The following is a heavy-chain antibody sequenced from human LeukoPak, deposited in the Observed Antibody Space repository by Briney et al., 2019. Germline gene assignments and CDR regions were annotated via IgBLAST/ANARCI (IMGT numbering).Heavy chain of an antibody. V-gene: IGHV3-30*18. Sequence: PGGSLRLSCAASGFTFSSYGMHWVRQAPGKGLEWVAVISYDGSNKYYADSVKGRFTISRDNSKNTLYLQMNSLRAEDTAVYYCAKDRGRAVAAYWFDPWGQGTLVTVSS. CDR2: ISYDGSNK. D-gene: IGHD6-19*01. CDR3: AKDRGRAVAAYWFDP. J-gene: IGHJ5*02. CDR1: GFTFSSYG.